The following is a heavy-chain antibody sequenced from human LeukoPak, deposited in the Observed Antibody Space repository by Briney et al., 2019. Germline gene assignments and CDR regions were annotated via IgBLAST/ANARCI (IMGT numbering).Heavy chain of an antibody. CDR3: ASKVTTGY. V-gene: IGHV3-66*01. J-gene: IGHJ4*02. D-gene: IGHD4-17*01. CDR1: GLTVSGTC. CDR2: IYSGGTT. Sequence: GGSLRLSCVISGLTVSGTCMSWVRQAPGKGLEWVAVIYSGGTTNYADSVKGRFIVYRDSSKNTLYLQMNSLRAEDTAVYYCASKVTTGYWGQGTLVTVSS.